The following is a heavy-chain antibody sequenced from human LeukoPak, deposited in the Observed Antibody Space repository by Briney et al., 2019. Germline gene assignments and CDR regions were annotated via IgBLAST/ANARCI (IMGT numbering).Heavy chain of an antibody. CDR3: ARAADHHGGFDY. D-gene: IGHD3-16*01. Sequence: PGGSLRLSCAASGFTVSRNYMSWVRQAPGKGLEGGSVIYSGGNTYYADSVKGRFTISRDNAKNSLYLQMNSLRAEDTAVYYCARAADHHGGFDYWGPGTLVTVSS. CDR2: IYSGGNT. J-gene: IGHJ4*02. V-gene: IGHV3-53*01. CDR1: GFTVSRNY.